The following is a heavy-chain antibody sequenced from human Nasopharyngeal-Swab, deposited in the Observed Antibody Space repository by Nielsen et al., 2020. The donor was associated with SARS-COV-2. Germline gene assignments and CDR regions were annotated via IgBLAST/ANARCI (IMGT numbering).Heavy chain of an antibody. CDR2: ISSSSSYI. CDR3: ARDGLDYDFWSAYCMDV. CDR1: GFTFNNYN. J-gene: IGHJ6*02. Sequence: GESLKISCAASGFTFNNYNFNWVRQAPGKGLGWVSSISSSSSYIYYADSVKGRFTISRDNAKNSLYLQMNSLRAEDTAVYYCARDGLDYDFWSAYCMDVWGQGTTVTVSS. D-gene: IGHD3-3*01. V-gene: IGHV3-21*01.